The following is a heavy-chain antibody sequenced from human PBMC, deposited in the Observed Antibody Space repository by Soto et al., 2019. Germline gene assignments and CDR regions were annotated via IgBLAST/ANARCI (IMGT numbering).Heavy chain of an antibody. J-gene: IGHJ5*02. V-gene: IGHV5-51*01. D-gene: IGHD3-10*01. CDR2: IYPGDSDT. Sequence: GESLKISCNGSGYSFTIYCIGLVLQMPGKGLDWMGIIYPGDSDTRYSPSFQCQVTISADKSISTAYLQWSSLKASDTAMYYCARRSSGMATMPDHNWFDPWGQGTLVTVSS. CDR3: ARRSSGMATMPDHNWFDP. CDR1: GYSFTIYC.